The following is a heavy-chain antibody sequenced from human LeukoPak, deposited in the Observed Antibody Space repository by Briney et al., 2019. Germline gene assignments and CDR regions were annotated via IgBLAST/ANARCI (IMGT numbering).Heavy chain of an antibody. D-gene: IGHD2-15*01. CDR3: AKKYCSGGSCYSDPIDY. J-gene: IGHJ4*02. CDR1: GFTFSSYG. CDR2: IWYDGSNK. Sequence: GRSLRLSCAASGFTFSSYGMHWVRQARGKGLEWVAFIWYDGSNKHYADSVKGRFTISRDNSKNTLYLQINSLRAEDTAVYYCAKKYCSGGSCYSDPIDYWGQGTLVTVSS. V-gene: IGHV3-33*06.